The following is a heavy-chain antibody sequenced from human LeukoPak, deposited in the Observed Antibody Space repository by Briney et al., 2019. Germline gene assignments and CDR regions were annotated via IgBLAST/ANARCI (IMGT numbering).Heavy chain of an antibody. J-gene: IGHJ6*02. V-gene: IGHV4-59*08. Sequence: PSEILSLTCTVSGGSISGHYWSWIRQPPGKGLEWIGHIYYTGVINYDPSLKSRVTMLVDTSKNQFSLKVTSVTAADTAVYYCARLTRLAPVGTTYYHSLDVWGQGSTVTVSS. CDR2: IYYTGVI. CDR3: ARLTRLAPVGTTYYHSLDV. D-gene: IGHD2-2*01. CDR1: GGSISGHY.